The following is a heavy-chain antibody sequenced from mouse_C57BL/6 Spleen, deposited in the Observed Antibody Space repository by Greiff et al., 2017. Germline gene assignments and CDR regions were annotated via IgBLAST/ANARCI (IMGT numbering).Heavy chain of an antibody. Sequence: EVKLQQSGPELVKPGASVKISCKASGYTFTDYYMNWVKQSHGKSLEWIGDINPNNGGTSYNQKFKGKATLTVDKSSSTAYMELRSLTSEDSAVYYCARGTYYYAMDDWGQGTSVTVSS. CDR2: INPNNGGT. CDR3: ARGTYYYAMDD. J-gene: IGHJ4*01. D-gene: IGHD3-3*01. V-gene: IGHV1-26*01. CDR1: GYTFTDYY.